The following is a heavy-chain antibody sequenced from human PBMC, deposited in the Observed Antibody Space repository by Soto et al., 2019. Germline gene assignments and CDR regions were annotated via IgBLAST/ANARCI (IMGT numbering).Heavy chain of an antibody. J-gene: IGHJ5*02. CDR1: GGSISGYY. D-gene: IGHD6-25*01. Sequence: SETLSLTCTVSGGSISGYYWSWIRQPPGKGLEWIGYMYNTGSTVYNPSFKSRVTISVDTSKNQFSLILSSVTSADTAVYYCARDQLSSGLYVWFDPWGQGTLVTVSS. CDR3: ARDQLSSGLYVWFDP. V-gene: IGHV4-59*01. CDR2: MYNTGST.